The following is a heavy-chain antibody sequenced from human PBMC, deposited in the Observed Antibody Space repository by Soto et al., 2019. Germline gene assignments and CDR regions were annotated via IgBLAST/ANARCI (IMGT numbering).Heavy chain of an antibody. CDR1: GGSISSYY. CDR2: IYYSGST. V-gene: IGHV4-59*01. D-gene: IGHD6-19*01. J-gene: IGHJ4*02. CDR3: ARDPDGIAVAGGDY. Sequence: QVQLQESGPGLVKPSETLSLTCTVSGGSISSYYWSWIRQPPGKGLERIGYIYYSGSTNYNPSLKSRVTISVDTSKNQFSLKLSSVTAADTAVYYCARDPDGIAVAGGDYWGQGTLVTVSS.